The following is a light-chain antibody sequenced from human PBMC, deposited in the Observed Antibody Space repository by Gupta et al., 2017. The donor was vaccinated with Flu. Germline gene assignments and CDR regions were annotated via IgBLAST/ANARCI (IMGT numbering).Light chain of an antibody. CDR1: SSDVGTYTL. CDR3: SSYTSSSTFV. J-gene: IGLJ1*01. CDR2: EVS. V-gene: IGLV2-18*02. Sequence: VTISCTGTSSDVGTYTLVSWYQQPPGTAPKLMIYEVSNRPSGVPDRFSGSKSGNTASLTISGLQGEDEADYYCSSYTSSSTFVFGTGTKVTVL.